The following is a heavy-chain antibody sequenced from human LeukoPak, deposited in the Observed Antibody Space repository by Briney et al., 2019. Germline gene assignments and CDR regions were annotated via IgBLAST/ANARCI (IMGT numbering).Heavy chain of an antibody. V-gene: IGHV1-3*01. Sequence: GASVKVSCKASGYTFISYTLHWVRQAPGQRLEWMGWLNAGNGNTKYSQKFQGRVIMTRDTSTSTAYLELSSLRSEDTAVYYCARGEGQGNQDYWGQGTLVTVSS. J-gene: IGHJ4*02. CDR2: LNAGNGNT. CDR1: GYTFISYT. D-gene: IGHD1-14*01. CDR3: ARGEGQGNQDY.